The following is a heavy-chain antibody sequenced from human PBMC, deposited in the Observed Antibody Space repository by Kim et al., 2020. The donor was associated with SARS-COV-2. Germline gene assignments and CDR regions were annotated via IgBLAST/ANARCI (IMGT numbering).Heavy chain of an antibody. CDR1: GGTFSSYA. D-gene: IGHD2-21*02. V-gene: IGHV1-69*13. CDR2: IIPIFGTA. J-gene: IGHJ4*02. Sequence: SVKVSCKASGGTFSSYAISWVRQAPGQGLEWMGGIIPIFGTANYAQKFQGRVTITADESTSTAYMELSSLRSEDTAVYYCARTDCGGDCYVYGFDYWGQGTLVTVSS. CDR3: ARTDCGGDCYVYGFDY.